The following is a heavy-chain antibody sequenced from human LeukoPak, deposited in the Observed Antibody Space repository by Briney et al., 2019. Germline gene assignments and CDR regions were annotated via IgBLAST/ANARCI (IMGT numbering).Heavy chain of an antibody. V-gene: IGHV3-30-3*01. CDR1: GFTFRDYA. CDR2: ISYDSTNI. J-gene: IGHJ4*02. CDR3: ARDEPPLDY. Sequence: GGSLRLSCAASGFTFRDYAVHWIRQTPGKGLEWVALISYDSTNIRYADSVKGRFTISRDNSKNTFYLQMTSLKIEDTAIYYCARDEPPLDYWGQGTLVTVSS.